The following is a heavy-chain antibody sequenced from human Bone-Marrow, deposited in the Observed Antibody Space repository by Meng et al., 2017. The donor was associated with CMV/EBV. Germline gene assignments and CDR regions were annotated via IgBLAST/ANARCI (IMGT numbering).Heavy chain of an antibody. CDR3: ACQNPRILTGYG. CDR1: GFTFSSYD. Sequence: GESLKISCAACGFTFSSYDMHWVRQATGKGLEWVSDIGTAGDTYYPGSVKGQFTISRENAKNSLYLQMNSMRAEDTAVYYCACQNPRILTGYGWGQGTMVTVSS. CDR2: IGTAGDT. V-gene: IGHV3-13*03. D-gene: IGHD3-9*01. J-gene: IGHJ4*02.